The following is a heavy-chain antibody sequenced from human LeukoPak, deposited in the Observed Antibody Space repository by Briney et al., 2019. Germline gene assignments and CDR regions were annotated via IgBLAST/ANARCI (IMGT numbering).Heavy chain of an antibody. Sequence: ASVKVSCKASEYTFTSYYMHWVRQAPGQGLEWMGIINPSGGSTSYAQKFQGRVTMTRDTSTSTVYMELSSLRSEDTAVYYCARVAVAGDYFDYWGQGTLVTASS. J-gene: IGHJ4*02. CDR3: ARVAVAGDYFDY. D-gene: IGHD6-19*01. CDR2: INPSGGST. V-gene: IGHV1-46*01. CDR1: EYTFTSYY.